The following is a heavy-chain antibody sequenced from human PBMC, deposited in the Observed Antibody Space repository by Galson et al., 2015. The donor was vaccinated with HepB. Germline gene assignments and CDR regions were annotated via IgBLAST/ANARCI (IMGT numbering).Heavy chain of an antibody. D-gene: IGHD3-10*01. CDR1: GFTFSNTA. CDR2: ISGDGGLT. CDR3: AKEASYYYASGVDY. Sequence: SLRLSCAASGFTFSNTAMSWVRQAPGKGLEWVSTISGDGGLTYYADSVKGQFTISRDNSKNTLYLQMNSLRAEDTAVYSCAKEASYYYASGVDYWGQGTLVTVSS. V-gene: IGHV3-23*01. J-gene: IGHJ4*02.